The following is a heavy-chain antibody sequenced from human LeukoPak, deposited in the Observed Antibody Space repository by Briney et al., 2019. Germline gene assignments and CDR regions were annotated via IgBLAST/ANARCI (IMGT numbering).Heavy chain of an antibody. V-gene: IGHV3-23*01. CDR1: GFTFNIYA. D-gene: IGHD3-16*01. CDR2: ISGSGYST. CDR3: VTPAEVNWFDP. J-gene: IGHJ5*02. Sequence: GGSLRLSCAASGFTFNIYAMSWVRQAPGKGREGFAAISGSGYSTYYADSVKGRFTISRDNSKTTLYLQMNSLRAEDTAVYYCVTPAEVNWFDPWGQGTLVPVSS.